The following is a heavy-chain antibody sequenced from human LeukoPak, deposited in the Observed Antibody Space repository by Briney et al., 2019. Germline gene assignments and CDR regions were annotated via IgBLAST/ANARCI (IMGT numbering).Heavy chain of an antibody. CDR3: ARDCPSCSNGLCGGDCYSGY. J-gene: IGHJ4*02. CDR2: ISAYKGNT. V-gene: IGHV1-18*01. CDR1: GYTFSSYG. Sequence: ASVKVSCKASGYTFSSYGISWVRQAPGRGLEWLGWISAYKGNTNYAQKLQGRVTMTTDTSTSTAYMELRSLRSDDTAVYYCARDCPSCSNGLCGGDCYSGYWGQGTLVTVSS. D-gene: IGHD2-21*02.